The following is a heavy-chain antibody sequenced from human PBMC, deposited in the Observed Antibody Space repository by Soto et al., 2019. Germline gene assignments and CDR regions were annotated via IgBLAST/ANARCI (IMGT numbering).Heavy chain of an antibody. CDR2: INPSGGST. CDR1: GYTFTSYY. V-gene: IGHV1-46*01. D-gene: IGHD3-22*01. J-gene: IGHJ4*02. Sequence: QVQLVQSGAEVKKPGASVKVSCKASGYTFTSYYMHWVRQATGQGLEWMGIINPSGGSTRYAQKLQGRVTIIADESTSTVYMELSSLRSDDTAIYYCARGWGYDSTDYYYAYWGQGALVIVSS. CDR3: ARGWGYDSTDYYYAY.